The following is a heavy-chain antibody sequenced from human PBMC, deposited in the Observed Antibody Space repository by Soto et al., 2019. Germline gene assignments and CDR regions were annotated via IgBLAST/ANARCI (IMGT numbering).Heavy chain of an antibody. CDR2: IIPISDTT. Sequence: QVQLVQSGAEVKKPGSSVKVSCKASGGTFSSYAISWVRQAPGQGLEWMGGIIPISDTTNYEQRFQGRVTITVDESTSTAYMALSSLRSEDTAVYYCARSQGSSTSLEIYYYYYYGMDVWGQGTTVTVSS. CDR3: ARSQGSSTSLEIYYYYYYGMDV. D-gene: IGHD2-2*01. CDR1: GGTFSSYA. J-gene: IGHJ6*02. V-gene: IGHV1-69*01.